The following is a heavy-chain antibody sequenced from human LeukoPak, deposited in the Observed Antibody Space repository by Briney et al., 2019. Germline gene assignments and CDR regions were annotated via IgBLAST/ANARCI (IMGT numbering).Heavy chain of an antibody. V-gene: IGHV3-21*01. J-gene: IGHJ6*03. D-gene: IGHD6-6*01. CDR2: ISTTSYI. Sequence: GGSLRLSCAASGFTFSTHNMCWVRQAPGKGLEWVSSISTTSYIYYADSLKGRFTISRDNAKNSLFLQMNSLRAEDTAVYYCARVVSAARSLPYYYYMDVWGEGTTVTVSS. CDR3: ARVVSAARSLPYYYYMDV. CDR1: GFTFSTHN.